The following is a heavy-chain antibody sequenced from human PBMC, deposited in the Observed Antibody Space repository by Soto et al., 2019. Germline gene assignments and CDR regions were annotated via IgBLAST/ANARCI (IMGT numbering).Heavy chain of an antibody. CDR3: AKDGYCSSTSCPSYYYYYYMDV. D-gene: IGHD2-2*03. CDR2: ISYDGSNK. J-gene: IGHJ6*03. V-gene: IGHV3-30*18. CDR1: GFTFSSYG. Sequence: GGSLRLSCAASGFTFSSYGMHWVRQDPGKGLEWVTVISYDGSNKYYADSVKGRFTISRDNSKNTLYLQMNSLRAEDTAVYYCAKDGYCSSTSCPSYYYYYYMDVWGKGTTVTVSS.